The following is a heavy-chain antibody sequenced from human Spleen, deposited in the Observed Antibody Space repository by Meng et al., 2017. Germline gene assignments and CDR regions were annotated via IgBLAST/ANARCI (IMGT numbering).Heavy chain of an antibody. V-gene: IGHV3-20*04. Sequence: GGSLRLSCAASGFTFDDYGMSWVRQAPGKGLEWVSGINWNGGSTGYADSVKGRFTISRDNAKNSLYLQMNSLRAEDTALYYCARALGGINPPPERYNWFDPWGQGTLVTVSS. CDR3: ARALGGINPPPERYNWFDP. D-gene: IGHD3-10*01. CDR2: INWNGGST. J-gene: IGHJ5*02. CDR1: GFTFDDYG.